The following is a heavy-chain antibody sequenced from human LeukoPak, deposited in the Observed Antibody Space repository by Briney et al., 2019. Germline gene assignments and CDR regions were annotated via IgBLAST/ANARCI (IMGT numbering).Heavy chain of an antibody. Sequence: GGSLRLTCVDSGFTFSGSWMTWVRQAPGKGLEWVASIKEDGSEDYYVGSVEGRFTIFRDNSKNSLYPQMNNLRVEDTAVYYCARDRAYSRFDYWGQGTLVTVAS. CDR2: IKEDGSED. V-gene: IGHV3-7*01. CDR1: GFTFSGSW. CDR3: ARDRAYSRFDY. D-gene: IGHD1-26*01. J-gene: IGHJ4*02.